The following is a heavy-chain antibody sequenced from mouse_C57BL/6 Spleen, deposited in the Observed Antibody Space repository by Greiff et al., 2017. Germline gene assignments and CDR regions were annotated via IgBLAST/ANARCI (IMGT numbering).Heavy chain of an antibody. CDR2: IYPGSGST. Sequence: QVQLQQPGAELVKPGASVKMSCKASGYTFTSYWITWVKQRPGQGLEWIGDIYPGSGSTSYNEKFKRKDTLTVDTSSSTAYMQLSSLTSEDSAVYYCARGTDYDAMDYWGQGTSVTVSA. V-gene: IGHV1-55*01. CDR1: GYTFTSYW. D-gene: IGHD3-3*01. CDR3: ARGTDYDAMDY. J-gene: IGHJ4*01.